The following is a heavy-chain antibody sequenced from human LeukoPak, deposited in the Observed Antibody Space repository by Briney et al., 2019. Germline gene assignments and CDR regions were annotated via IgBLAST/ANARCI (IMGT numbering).Heavy chain of an antibody. V-gene: IGHV1-2*02. Sequence: GASVKVSCKASGYTFTGYYMHWVRQAPGQGLEWMGWINPNSGGTNYAQKFQGRVTMTRDTSISTAYMELSRLRSDDTAVYYCARDGSYSSSWGWFDPWGQGTLVTVSS. J-gene: IGHJ5*02. CDR3: ARDGSYSSSWGWFDP. CDR2: INPNSGGT. CDR1: GYTFTGYY. D-gene: IGHD6-13*01.